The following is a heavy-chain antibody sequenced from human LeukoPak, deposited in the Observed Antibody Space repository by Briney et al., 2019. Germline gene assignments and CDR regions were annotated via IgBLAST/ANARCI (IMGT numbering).Heavy chain of an antibody. V-gene: IGHV3-30*18. CDR2: ISYDGSNK. J-gene: IGHJ4*02. D-gene: IGHD3-22*01. CDR1: GFTFSSYA. Sequence: PGGSLRLSCAASGFTFSSYAMSWVRQAPGKGLEWVAVISYDGSNKYYADSVKGRFTISRDNSKNTLYLQMNSLRAEDTAVYYCAKDPSMRSYYYDSSGYYSHFDYWGQGTLVIVSS. CDR3: AKDPSMRSYYYDSSGYYSHFDY.